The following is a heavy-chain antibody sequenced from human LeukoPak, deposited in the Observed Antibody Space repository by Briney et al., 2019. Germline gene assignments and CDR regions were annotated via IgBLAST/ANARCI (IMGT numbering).Heavy chain of an antibody. CDR2: IYYSGST. Sequence: SSETLSLTCTVSGGSISSGGSYWSWIRHHPGKGLEWFGCIYYSGSTYYNPSLKRRVSISVDTAKNQFSLKLNSVTAADTAVYYCARGHVDYYFDYWGQGTLVTVSS. CDR3: ARGHVDYYFDY. V-gene: IGHV4-31*03. J-gene: IGHJ4*02. D-gene: IGHD2-21*01. CDR1: GGSISSGGSY.